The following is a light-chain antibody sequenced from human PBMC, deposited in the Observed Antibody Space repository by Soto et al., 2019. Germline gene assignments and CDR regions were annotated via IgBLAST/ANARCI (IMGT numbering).Light chain of an antibody. V-gene: IGKV1-5*03. CDR2: KAS. J-gene: IGKJ1*01. CDR1: QTISSW. CDR3: QHHNSSSSA. Sequence: DIQMTKSPSPLSESLSDMVTITFLASQTISSWLAWYQQKPEEAPQLLIYKASTIKSGVPSTISSSRSATALTPPTSSMQPDDFATYYYQHHNSSSSAFGQGTKVDI.